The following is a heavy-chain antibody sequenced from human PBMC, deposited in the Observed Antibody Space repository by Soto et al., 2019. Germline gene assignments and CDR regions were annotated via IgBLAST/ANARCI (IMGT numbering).Heavy chain of an antibody. Sequence: QVQLVQSGDEVKKPGSSVKVSCKASGGTFSSYAINWVRQAPGQGLEWMGGIIPIFGTANYAQKFQGRVTITADESTSTAYRGLSSLRSEDTAVYYCARGSGGSSYYYCGMDVWGQGTTVTVSS. CDR2: IIPIFGTA. D-gene: IGHD2-15*01. CDR1: GGTFSSYA. J-gene: IGHJ6*02. CDR3: ARGSGGSSYYYCGMDV. V-gene: IGHV1-69*12.